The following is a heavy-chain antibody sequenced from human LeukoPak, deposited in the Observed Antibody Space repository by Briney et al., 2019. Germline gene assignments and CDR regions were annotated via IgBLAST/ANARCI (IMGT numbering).Heavy chain of an antibody. J-gene: IGHJ4*02. V-gene: IGHV4-39*07. D-gene: IGHD3-22*01. Sequence: SETLSLTCTVSGGSISSSSYYWGWIRQPPGKGLEWIGSIYYSGSTYYNPSLKSRVTISVDTSKNQFSLKLSSVTAADTAVYYCARESWGTYYYDSSGYYLGDYRGQGTLVTVSS. CDR3: ARESWGTYYYDSSGYYLGDY. CDR1: GGSISSSSYY. CDR2: IYYSGST.